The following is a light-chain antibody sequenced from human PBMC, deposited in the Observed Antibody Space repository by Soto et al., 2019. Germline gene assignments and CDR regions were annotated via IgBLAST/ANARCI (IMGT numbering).Light chain of an antibody. Sequence: QSVLTQPPSVSGAPGQWVPISFTGSSSNIGAGYDVHWYQQLPGTAPKLLIYGNSNRPSGVPDRFSGSKSGTSASLAITGLQAEDEADYYCQSYDSSLSGYVFGTGTKVTVL. CDR3: QSYDSSLSGYV. V-gene: IGLV1-40*01. J-gene: IGLJ1*01. CDR1: SSNIGAGYD. CDR2: GNS.